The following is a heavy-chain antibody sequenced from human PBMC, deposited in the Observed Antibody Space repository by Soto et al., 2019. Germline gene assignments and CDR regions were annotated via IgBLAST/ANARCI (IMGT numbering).Heavy chain of an antibody. CDR3: AAVSYYYDSSGYSEGNPDVYYFDY. J-gene: IGHJ4*02. D-gene: IGHD3-22*01. Sequence: SVKLSCTASGFTFTSSAVQWGRQARGQRLEWIGWIAVGSGNTNYAQKFQERVTITRDMSTSTAYMELSSLRSEDTAVYYCAAVSYYYDSSGYSEGNPDVYYFDYWGQGTLVTVSS. CDR2: IAVGSGNT. V-gene: IGHV1-58*01. CDR1: GFTFTSSA.